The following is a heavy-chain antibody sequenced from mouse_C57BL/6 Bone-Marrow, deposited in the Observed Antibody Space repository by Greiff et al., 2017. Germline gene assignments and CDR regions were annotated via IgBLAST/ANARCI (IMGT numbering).Heavy chain of an antibody. J-gene: IGHJ3*01. CDR1: GFTFTSYG. CDR2: ICPRSGHT. CDR3: ARAWAY. Sequence: VKLVESGAELARPGASLQLSCTASGFTFTSYGISWVKQSPGQGLEWIGEICPRSGHTYYNEKFKCKATLTADKSSSKAYMELRSLTSEDSAVYFCARAWAYWGQGTLVTVSA. V-gene: IGHV1-81*01.